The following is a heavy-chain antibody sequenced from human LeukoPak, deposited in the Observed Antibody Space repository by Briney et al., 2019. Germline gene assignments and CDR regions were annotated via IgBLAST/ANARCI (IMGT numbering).Heavy chain of an antibody. CDR3: ARVRGRRLGELSFDY. Sequence: SETLSLTCTVSGGSISSGSYYWSWIRQPAGKGLEWIGRIYTSGSTNYNPSLKSRVTISVDTSKNQFSLKLSSVTAADTAVYYCARVRGRRLGELSFDYWGQGTLVTVSS. CDR1: GGSISSGSYY. J-gene: IGHJ4*02. D-gene: IGHD3-16*02. CDR2: IYTSGST. V-gene: IGHV4-61*02.